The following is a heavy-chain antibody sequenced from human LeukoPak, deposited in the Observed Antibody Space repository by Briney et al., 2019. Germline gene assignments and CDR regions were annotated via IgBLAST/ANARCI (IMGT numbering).Heavy chain of an antibody. D-gene: IGHD6-6*01. V-gene: IGHV1-8*01. Sequence: WASVKVSCKASGYTFTSYDINWVRQATGQGLEWMGWMNSNSGNTGYTDKFQGRVTMTRNTSISTAYMELGSRRSEDTSVYYCAQGRRIAARQSASGYYMDVWGKGTTVTVSS. J-gene: IGHJ6*03. CDR1: GYTFTSYD. CDR2: MNSNSGNT. CDR3: AQGRRIAARQSASGYYMDV.